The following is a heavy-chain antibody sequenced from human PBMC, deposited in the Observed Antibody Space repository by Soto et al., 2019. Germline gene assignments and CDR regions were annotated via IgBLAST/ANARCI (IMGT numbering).Heavy chain of an antibody. CDR2: IKTKASGGTT. J-gene: IGHJ4*02. V-gene: IGHV3-15*07. Sequence: EVQLVESGGGLVKPGESLRLSCAASGFTFSHPWMNWVRQAPGKGLEWVGLIKTKASGGTTVYPAPVTDRFTISRDDSKSMPYLQMNSLKTEDTAVYYCTTGLYNSGGVDHWGQGTLVTVSS. CDR3: TTGLYNSGGVDH. CDR1: GFTFSHPW. D-gene: IGHD2-15*01.